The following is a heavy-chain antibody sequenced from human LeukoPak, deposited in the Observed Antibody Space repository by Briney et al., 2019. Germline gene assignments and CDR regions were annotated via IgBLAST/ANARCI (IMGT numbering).Heavy chain of an antibody. CDR2: IYYSGST. D-gene: IGHD5-24*01. Sequence: SETLSLTCTVSGYSISSSYYWGWIRQPPGKGLEWIGSIYYSGSTYYNPSLKSRVTISVDTSKNQFSLKLSSVTAADTAVYYCAGDGYNFNYWGQGTLVTVSS. CDR3: AGDGYNFNY. V-gene: IGHV4-38-2*02. J-gene: IGHJ4*02. CDR1: GYSISSSYY.